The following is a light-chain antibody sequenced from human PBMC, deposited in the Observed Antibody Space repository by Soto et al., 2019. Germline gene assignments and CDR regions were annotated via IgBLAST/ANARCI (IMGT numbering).Light chain of an antibody. CDR3: QQYKNWPPFT. J-gene: IGKJ5*01. Sequence: EIVLTQSPGTLSLFPGERATLSCRASQSISSSYLAWYQQKPGQAPRLLIHGASNRATGIPARFSGSGSGTEFTLTISSLQSEDFAVYYCQQYKNWPPFTFGQGTRLEIK. CDR2: GAS. V-gene: IGKV3D-15*01. CDR1: QSISSSY.